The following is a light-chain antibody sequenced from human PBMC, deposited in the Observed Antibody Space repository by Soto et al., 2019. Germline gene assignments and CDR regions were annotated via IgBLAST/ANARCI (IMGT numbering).Light chain of an antibody. V-gene: IGKV1-39*01. J-gene: IGKJ1*01. CDR2: AAS. CDR3: QQSYSTPPT. Sequence: IWMTQSPSSLSGSVGDSVTITCEASHDIRNYLNWYQQKPGQAPKLLIYAASSLQSGVPSRFSGSGSGTDFTLTINSLQPQDFATYFCQQSYSTPPTFGQGTKVDIK. CDR1: HDIRNY.